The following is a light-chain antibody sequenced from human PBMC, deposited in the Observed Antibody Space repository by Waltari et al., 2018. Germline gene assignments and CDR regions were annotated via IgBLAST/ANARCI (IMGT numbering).Light chain of an antibody. V-gene: IGKV1-39*01. CDR3: QHQWT. J-gene: IGKJ1*01. CDR2: ATS. CDR1: QRINTY. Sequence: DIQMTQSPSSLSASVGDRITITCRASQRINTYLNWYQQKPGKAPKLLIYATSTLQSGVPSGFSGSGSGTDFTLTINSLQPEDFATYYCQHQWTFGQGTKVEVK.